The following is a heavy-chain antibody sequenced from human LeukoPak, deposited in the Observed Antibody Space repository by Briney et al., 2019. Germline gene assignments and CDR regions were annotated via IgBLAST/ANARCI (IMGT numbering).Heavy chain of an antibody. CDR3: ARSGRDGSGYYLRYFDY. CDR1: GYSISSGYY. Sequence: SETLSLTCTVSGYSISSGYYWGWIRQPPGKGLEWIGSIYHSGYTYYNASLKSRVTLSVDTSKNQFSLNLRSVTAADTAVYYCARSGRDGSGYYLRYFDYWGQGSLVIVSS. V-gene: IGHV4-38-2*02. D-gene: IGHD3-22*01. J-gene: IGHJ4*02. CDR2: IYHSGYT.